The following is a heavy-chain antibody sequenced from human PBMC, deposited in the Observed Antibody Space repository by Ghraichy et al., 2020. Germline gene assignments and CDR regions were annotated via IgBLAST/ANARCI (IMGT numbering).Heavy chain of an antibody. Sequence: ASVKVSCKASGYTFTGYYMHWVRQAPGQGLEWMGRINPNSGGTNYAQKFQGRVTMTRDTSISTAYMELSRLRSDDTAVYYCARGAGGPGGRKLGPFYYMDVWGKGTTVTVSS. D-gene: IGHD7-27*01. CDR1: GYTFTGYY. J-gene: IGHJ6*03. CDR3: ARGAGGPGGRKLGPFYYMDV. V-gene: IGHV1-2*06. CDR2: INPNSGGT.